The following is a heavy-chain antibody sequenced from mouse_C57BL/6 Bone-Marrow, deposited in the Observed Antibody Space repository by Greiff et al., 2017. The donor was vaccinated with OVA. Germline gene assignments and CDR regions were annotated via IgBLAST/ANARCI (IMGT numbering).Heavy chain of an antibody. CDR1: GFTFSSYA. J-gene: IGHJ4*01. V-gene: IGHV5-9-1*02. CDR2: ISSGGDYI. CDR3: TRFITTVVAYYAMDY. D-gene: IGHD1-1*01. Sequence: EVKLVESGEGLVKPGGSLKLSCAASGFTFSSYAMSWVRPTPEKRLEWVAYISSGGDYIYYADTVKGRFTISRDNARNTLYLQMSSLKSEDTAMYYCTRFITTVVAYYAMDYWGQGTAVTVSS.